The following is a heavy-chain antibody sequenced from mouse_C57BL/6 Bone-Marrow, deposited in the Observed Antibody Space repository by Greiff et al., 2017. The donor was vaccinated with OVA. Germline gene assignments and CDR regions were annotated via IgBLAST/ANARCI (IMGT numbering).Heavy chain of an antibody. J-gene: IGHJ3*01. CDR3: TREAWEGFAY. V-gene: IGHV5-9-1*02. D-gene: IGHD4-1*01. Sequence: EVKLVESGEGLVQPGGSLKLSCAASGFTFSSYAMSWVRQTPEKRLEWVAYISSGGDYIYYADTVKGRFTISRDNARNTLYLQMSSLKSEDTAMYYCTREAWEGFAYWGQGTLVTASA. CDR1: GFTFSSYA. CDR2: ISSGGDYI.